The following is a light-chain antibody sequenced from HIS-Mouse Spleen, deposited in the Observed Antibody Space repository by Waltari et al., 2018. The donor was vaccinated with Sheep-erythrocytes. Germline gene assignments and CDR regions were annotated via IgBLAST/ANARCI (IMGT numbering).Light chain of an antibody. CDR3: QQANSFPPT. CDR1: QGISSW. Sequence: DIQMTQSPSSVYASVGDRVTITFRASQGISSWLGWYQQKPGKAPKLLIYAASSLQSGVPSRFSGSGSGTDFTLTISSLQPEDFATYYCQQANSFPPTFGQGTKVEIK. J-gene: IGKJ1*01. CDR2: AAS. V-gene: IGKV1-12*01.